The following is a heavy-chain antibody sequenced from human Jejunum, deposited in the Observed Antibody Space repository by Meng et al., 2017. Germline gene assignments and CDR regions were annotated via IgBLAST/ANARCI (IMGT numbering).Heavy chain of an antibody. Sequence: SETLSLTCTVSGFSINTNYYWGWSRQPPGKGLEWIGNFHHSGTTNYNPSLKSRVTISVDTSKNQFSLKLNSVSAADTAVYYCTRASVWYSGGYWGQGTLVTVSS. V-gene: IGHV4-38-2*02. D-gene: IGHD1-26*01. CDR2: FHHSGTT. CDR3: TRASVWYSGGY. CDR1: GFSINTNYY. J-gene: IGHJ4*02.